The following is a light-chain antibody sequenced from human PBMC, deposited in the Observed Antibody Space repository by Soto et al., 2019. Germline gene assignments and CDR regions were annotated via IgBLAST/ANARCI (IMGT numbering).Light chain of an antibody. CDR1: QSIGRF. CDR3: QQCYMGWT. CDR2: DAS. Sequence: GESVTITCRASQSIGRFLAWYQHQPGKAPKLLIYDASTLESGVPSRFSGTGSGTEFTFSITSLQPEDFGTYYCQQCYMGWTFGQGTKVDFK. J-gene: IGKJ1*01. V-gene: IGKV1-5*01.